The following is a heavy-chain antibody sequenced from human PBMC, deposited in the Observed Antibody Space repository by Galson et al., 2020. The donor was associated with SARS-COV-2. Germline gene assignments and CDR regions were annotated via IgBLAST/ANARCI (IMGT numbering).Heavy chain of an antibody. D-gene: IGHD3-10*01. CDR2: IYYSGST. CDR1: GGSISSGGYY. J-gene: IGHJ3*02. CDR3: ARDTYYYGSGHAFDI. V-gene: IGHV4-31*03. Sequence: TLSLTCTVSGGSISSGGYYWSWIRQHPGKGLEWIGYIYYSGSTYYNPSLKSRVTISVDTSKNQFSLKLSSVTAADTAVYYCARDTYYYGSGHAFDIWGQGTMVTVSS.